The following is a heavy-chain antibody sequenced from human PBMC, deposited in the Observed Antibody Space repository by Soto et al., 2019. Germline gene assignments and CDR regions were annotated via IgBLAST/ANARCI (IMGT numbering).Heavy chain of an antibody. CDR1: DFTITNAW. J-gene: IGHJ6*02. CDR2: IKTQAEGGAT. Sequence: EVHLVESGGGLVKPGGSLRLSCAASDFTITNAWMNWVRQAPGKGLEWVGRIKTQAEGGATDYAAPLKGRFTISRDDSRNTPFLQMNSRKTVDTAVYYCTTGSVEGVWGQGATATVSS. D-gene: IGHD2-15*01. V-gene: IGHV3-15*07. CDR3: TTGSVEGV.